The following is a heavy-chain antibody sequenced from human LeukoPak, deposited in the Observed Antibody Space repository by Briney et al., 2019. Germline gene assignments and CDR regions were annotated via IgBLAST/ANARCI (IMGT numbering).Heavy chain of an antibody. D-gene: IGHD2-2*01. CDR2: IYHSGST. Sequence: SGTLSLTCAVSGGSISSSNWWSWARQSPGKGLEWIGEIYHSGSTNYNPSLKSRVTMSVDKSKNQFSLKLSSVTAADTAVYYCARGLYCSSTSCYDFDYWGQGTLVTVSS. CDR1: GGSISSSNW. V-gene: IGHV4-4*02. J-gene: IGHJ4*02. CDR3: ARGLYCSSTSCYDFDY.